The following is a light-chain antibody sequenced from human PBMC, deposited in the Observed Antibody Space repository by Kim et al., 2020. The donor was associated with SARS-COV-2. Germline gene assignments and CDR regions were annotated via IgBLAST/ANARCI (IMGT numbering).Light chain of an antibody. V-gene: IGLV3-1*01. CDR1: QLGNKY. Sequence: SGSPGQTATITCSGDQLGNKYAYWYQQKPGQSPVLVIYHDDKRPSEIPDRFSGSNSGNTATLTISGTQAMDEADYYCQAWHVNMMIFGGGTKVTVL. CDR2: HDD. CDR3: QAWHVNMMI. J-gene: IGLJ2*01.